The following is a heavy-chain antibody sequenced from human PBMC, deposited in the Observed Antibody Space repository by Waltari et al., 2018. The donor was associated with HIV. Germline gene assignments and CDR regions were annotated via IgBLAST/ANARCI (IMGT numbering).Heavy chain of an antibody. D-gene: IGHD5-12*01. CDR3: ARDAVATNYYYYGMDV. Sequence: QVQLVQSGAEVKKPGASVKVSCKASGYTLTDYYLHLVRQAPGQELGWMEWINPNSGGTNYAQKFQGWVTMTRDTSISTAYMELSRLRSDDTAVYYCARDAVATNYYYYGMDVWGQGTTVTVSS. J-gene: IGHJ6*02. CDR1: GYTLTDYY. CDR2: INPNSGGT. V-gene: IGHV1-2*04.